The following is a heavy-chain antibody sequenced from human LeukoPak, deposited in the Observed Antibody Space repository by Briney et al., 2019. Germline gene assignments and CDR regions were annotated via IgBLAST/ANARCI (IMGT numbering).Heavy chain of an antibody. J-gene: IGHJ4*02. CDR3: AKGRPLVDKYSYSGDYFDY. Sequence: PGRSLRLSCAASGFTFSSYAMHWVRQAPGKGLEWVAAISYDGSNKYYADSVKGRFTISRDNSKNTLYLQMNSLRAEDTAVYYCAKGRPLVDKYSYSGDYFDYWGQGTLVTVSS. D-gene: IGHD5-18*01. CDR1: GFTFSSYA. V-gene: IGHV3-30-3*01. CDR2: ISYDGSNK.